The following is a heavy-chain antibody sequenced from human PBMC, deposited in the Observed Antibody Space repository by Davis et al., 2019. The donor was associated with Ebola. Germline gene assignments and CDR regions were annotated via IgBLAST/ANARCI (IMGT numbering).Heavy chain of an antibody. D-gene: IGHD1-26*01. CDR1: GFTFSDYY. CDR2: ISSSGSTI. Sequence: GESLKISCAASGFTFSDYYMSWIRQAPGKGLEWVSYISSSGSTIYYADSVKGRFTISRDNAKNSLYLQMNSLRAEDTAVYYCARSWSGSYYGYYFDYWGQGTLVTVSS. V-gene: IGHV3-11*04. CDR3: ARSWSGSYYGYYFDY. J-gene: IGHJ4*02.